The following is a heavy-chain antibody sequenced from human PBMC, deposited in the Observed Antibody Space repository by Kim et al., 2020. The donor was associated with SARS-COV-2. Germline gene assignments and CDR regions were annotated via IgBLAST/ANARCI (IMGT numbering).Heavy chain of an antibody. Sequence: KGRFTISRDNSKNTLYLQMTSLRAEETAVYYCAKEPLEDRVPAAIVWFDPWGQGTLVTVSS. CDR3: AKEPLEDRVPAAIVWFDP. D-gene: IGHD2-2*01. V-gene: IGHV3-23*01. J-gene: IGHJ5*02.